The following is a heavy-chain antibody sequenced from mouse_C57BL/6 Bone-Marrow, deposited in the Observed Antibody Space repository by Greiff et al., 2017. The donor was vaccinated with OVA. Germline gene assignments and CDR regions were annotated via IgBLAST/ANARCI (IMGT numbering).Heavy chain of an antibody. V-gene: IGHV14-2*01. CDR3: AREMGYYYGSSHSGRFDV. CDR2: IDPEDGET. CDR1: GFNIKDYY. J-gene: IGHJ1*03. D-gene: IGHD1-1*01. Sequence: VQLQQSGAELVKPGASVKLSCTASGFNIKDYYMHWVKQRTEQGLEWIGRIDPEDGETKYAPKFQGKATRTADTSSNTAYLQLSSLTSEDTAVYYCAREMGYYYGSSHSGRFDVWGTGTTVTVSS.